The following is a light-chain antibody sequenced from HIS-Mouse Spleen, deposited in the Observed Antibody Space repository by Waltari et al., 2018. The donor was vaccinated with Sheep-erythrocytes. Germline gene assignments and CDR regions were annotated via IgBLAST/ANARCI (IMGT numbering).Light chain of an antibody. CDR1: QSLLHSNGYNY. V-gene: IGKV2-28*01. J-gene: IGKJ1*01. Sequence: DIVMTQSPLSLPVTPGEPASISCRSSQSLLHSNGYNYLDWYLQKPGQSPQPLSYLGSNRASGVTDRFSGSGSGTDFTLKISRVEAEDVGVYYCMQALQTPRTFGQGTKVEIK. CDR2: LGS. CDR3: MQALQTPRT.